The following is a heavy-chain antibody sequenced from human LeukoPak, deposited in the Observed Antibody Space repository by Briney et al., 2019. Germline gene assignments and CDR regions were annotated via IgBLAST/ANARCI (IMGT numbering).Heavy chain of an antibody. CDR1: GGSISSYY. V-gene: IGHV4-4*07. D-gene: IGHD3-22*01. CDR2: IYTIGST. J-gene: IGHJ3*02. CDR3: ARSPNSSGYYYRAFDI. Sequence: PSETLSLTCTVSGGSISSYYWSWIRQPAGRGLEWIGRIYTIGSTNYNPSLKSRVTMSIDTSKNQFSLKLSSVTAADTAVYYCARSPNSSGYYYRAFDIWGQGTMVTVSS.